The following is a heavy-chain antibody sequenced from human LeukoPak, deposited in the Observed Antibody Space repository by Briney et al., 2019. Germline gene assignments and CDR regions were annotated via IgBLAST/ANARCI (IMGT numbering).Heavy chain of an antibody. J-gene: IGHJ6*03. CDR3: ARVKDPGGYYYYYYMDV. D-gene: IGHD3-16*01. CDR1: GGAIRGYY. Sequence: SETLSLTCNVSGGAIRGYYWSWMRQPPGKGLEWIGHIYYTGNTNYNPSLKSRVTISVDTSKNQFSLKLSSVTAADTAVYYCARVKDPGGYYYYYYMDVWGKGTTVTVSS. CDR2: IYYTGNT. V-gene: IGHV4-59*12.